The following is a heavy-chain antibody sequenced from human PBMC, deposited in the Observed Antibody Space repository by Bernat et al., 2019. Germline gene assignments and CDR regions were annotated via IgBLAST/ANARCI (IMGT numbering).Heavy chain of an antibody. CDR1: GFTFSSYG. V-gene: IGHV3-30*18. J-gene: IGHJ3*02. D-gene: IGHD3-22*01. CDR2: ISYDGSNK. CDR3: AKLSVLYYYDSSEAAFDI. Sequence: GESGGGVVQPGRSLRLSCAASGFTFSSYGMHWVRQAPGKGLEWVAVISYDGSNKYYADSVKGRFTISRDNSKNTLYLQMNSLRAEDTAVYYCAKLSVLYYYDSSEAAFDIWGQGTMVTVSS.